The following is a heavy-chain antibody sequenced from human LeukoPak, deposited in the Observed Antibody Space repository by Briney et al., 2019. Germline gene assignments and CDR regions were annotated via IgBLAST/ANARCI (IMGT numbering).Heavy chain of an antibody. CDR2: INPNSGGT. CDR3: ARGPHRGLMVYAT. D-gene: IGHD2-8*01. CDR1: GYTFTGYY. Sequence: ASVKVSCKASGYTFTGYYMHWVRQAPGQGLEWMGRINPNSGGTNYAQKFQGRVTMTRDTSTSTVYMELSSLRSEDTAVYYCARGPHRGLMVYATWGQGTLVTVSS. V-gene: IGHV1-2*06. J-gene: IGHJ5*02.